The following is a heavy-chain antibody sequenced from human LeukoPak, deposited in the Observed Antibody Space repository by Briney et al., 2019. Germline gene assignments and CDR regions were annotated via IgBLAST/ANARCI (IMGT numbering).Heavy chain of an antibody. CDR1: GLTVSRNY. CDR2: IYSSGTT. D-gene: IGHD2-15*01. CDR3: ARVYCSGGSCYSFDY. Sequence: GGSLRLSCAASGLTVSRNYMTWVRQAPGKGLEWVSTIYSSGTTYYADSVKGRFAISRDSSKNTLYLQMNRLRVDDTAVYYCARVYCSGGSCYSFDYWGQGTLVTVSS. J-gene: IGHJ4*02. V-gene: IGHV3-66*01.